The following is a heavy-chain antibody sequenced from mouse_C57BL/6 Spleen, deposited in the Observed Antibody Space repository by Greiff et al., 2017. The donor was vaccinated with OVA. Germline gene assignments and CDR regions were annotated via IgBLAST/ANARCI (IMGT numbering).Heavy chain of an antibody. CDR1: GYTFTSYW. D-gene: IGHD2-1*01. Sequence: QVQLQQPGAELVKPGASVKLSCKASGYTFTSYWMHWVKQRPGQGLEWIGMIHPNRGSTNYNEKFKSKATLTVDKSSSTAYMQLSSLTSEDSAVYYCGSTMATAGLFDYWGQGTTLTVSS. V-gene: IGHV1-64*01. CDR2: IHPNRGST. CDR3: GSTMATAGLFDY. J-gene: IGHJ2*01.